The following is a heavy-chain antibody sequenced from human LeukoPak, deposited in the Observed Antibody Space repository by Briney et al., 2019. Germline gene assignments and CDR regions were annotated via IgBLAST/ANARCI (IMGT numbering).Heavy chain of an antibody. Sequence: PSETLSLTCTVSGGSISSSSYYWGWIRQPPGKGLEGIGSIYYSGSTYYNPSLKSRVTISVDTSKNQFSLKLSSVTAADTAVYYCARAETRGRRGFDYWGQGTLVTVSS. CDR3: ARAETRGRRGFDY. CDR2: IYYSGST. J-gene: IGHJ4*02. CDR1: GGSISSSSYY. V-gene: IGHV4-39*07. D-gene: IGHD1-14*01.